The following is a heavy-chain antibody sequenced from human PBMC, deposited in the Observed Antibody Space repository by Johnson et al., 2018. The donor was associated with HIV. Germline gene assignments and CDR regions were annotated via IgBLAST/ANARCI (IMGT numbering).Heavy chain of an antibody. CDR1: GFTFSSYA. CDR2: ISYDGSNQ. V-gene: IGHV3-30*04. J-gene: IGHJ3*02. CDR3: STYYGSGSYSRFDAFDI. Sequence: QVQLVESGGGVVQPGRSLRLSCAASGFTFSSYAMHWVRQAPGKGLEWVAVISYDGSNQYYADSVKGRFTISRDDSKTTLYLQMNSLKLEDTAVYYCSTYYGSGSYSRFDAFDIWGRGTLVTVSS. D-gene: IGHD3-10*01.